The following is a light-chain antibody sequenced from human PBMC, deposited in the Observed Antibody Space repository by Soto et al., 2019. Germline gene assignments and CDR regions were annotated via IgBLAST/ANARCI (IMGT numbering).Light chain of an antibody. CDR1: QSISSW. Sequence: DIQMTQSPSTLSASVGDRVTITCRASQSISSWLAWYQQKPGKAPKLLIYKASSLESGVPSRFSGSGSGTEFTLTSSSLQPDDFATYYCQQYDNYWTFGQGTKVEIK. J-gene: IGKJ1*01. V-gene: IGKV1-5*03. CDR3: QQYDNYWT. CDR2: KAS.